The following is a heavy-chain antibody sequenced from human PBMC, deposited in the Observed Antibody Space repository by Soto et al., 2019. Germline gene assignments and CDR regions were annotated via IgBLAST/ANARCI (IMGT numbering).Heavy chain of an antibody. CDR3: ARLQRTVTAYYYYYDMDV. CDR1: GGSISSNF. Sequence: QVQLQESGPGLVKPSETLSHTCTVSGGSISSNFWSWIRQPPRKGLEWIGNFYYTGSTNYNASLKSRVTISVDTSKNQFSLKLSSVTAADTAVYYRARLQRTVTAYYYYYDMDVWGQGTTVTVSS. J-gene: IGHJ6*02. CDR2: FYYTGST. V-gene: IGHV4-59*01. D-gene: IGHD2-21*02.